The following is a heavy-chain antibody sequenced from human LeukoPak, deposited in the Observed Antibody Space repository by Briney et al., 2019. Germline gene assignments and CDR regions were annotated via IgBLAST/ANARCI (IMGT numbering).Heavy chain of an antibody. D-gene: IGHD2-2*02. V-gene: IGHV3-23*01. J-gene: IGHJ4*02. CDR3: AKVRLYCSSTSCYNPQYYFDY. Sequence: GGSLRLLCAASGFTFSRYAMICVRQAPGKGLEWVSAISGSCCSTYYADYVKGRFTISRDNSKNTLYLQMNSLRAEDTAVYYCAKVRLYCSSTSCYNPQYYFDYWGQGTLVTVSS. CDR2: ISGSCCST. CDR1: GFTFSRYA.